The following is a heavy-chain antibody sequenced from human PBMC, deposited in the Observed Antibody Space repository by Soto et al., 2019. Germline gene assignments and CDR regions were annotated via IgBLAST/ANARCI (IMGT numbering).Heavy chain of an antibody. CDR1: GFTFSSYA. CDR2: ISGSGGST. V-gene: IGHV3-23*01. Sequence: EVQLLESGGGLVQPGGSLRLSCAASGFTFSSYAMSWVRQAPGKGLEWVSAISGSGGSTYYADSVKGRFTISRDNSKNTLYRQMNSLRAEDTAVYYCAKASGRHSGSYTGYYYGMDVWGQGTTVTVSS. D-gene: IGHD1-26*01. CDR3: AKASGRHSGSYTGYYYGMDV. J-gene: IGHJ6*02.